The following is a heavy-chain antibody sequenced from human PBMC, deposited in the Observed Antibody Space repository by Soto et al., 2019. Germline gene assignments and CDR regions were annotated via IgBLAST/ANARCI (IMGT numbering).Heavy chain of an antibody. Sequence: GGSLRLSCVASGFTFSRSVMLWVRQAPGKGLEWVSYISSSSSTIYYADSVKGRFTISRDNAKNSLYLQMNSLRAEDTAVYYCASFYYYSSGYCWVFDYWGQGTLVTGSA. V-gene: IGHV3-48*01. D-gene: IGHD3-22*01. J-gene: IGHJ4*02. CDR2: ISSSSSTI. CDR1: GFTFSRSV. CDR3: ASFYYYSSGYCWVFDY.